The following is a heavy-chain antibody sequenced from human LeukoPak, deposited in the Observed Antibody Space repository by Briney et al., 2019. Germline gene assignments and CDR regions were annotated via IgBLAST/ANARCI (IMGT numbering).Heavy chain of an antibody. CDR3: ARHPHILTGYYTNPNHWFDP. CDR1: GYSFTSYW. J-gene: IGHJ5*02. Sequence: GESLKISCKGSGYSFTSYWIGWVRRMPGKGLEWMGIIYPVDSDTRYSPSFQGQVTISADKSISTAYLQWSSLKASDTAMYYCARHPHILTGYYTNPNHWFDPWGQGTLVTVSS. CDR2: IYPVDSDT. D-gene: IGHD3-9*01. V-gene: IGHV5-51*01.